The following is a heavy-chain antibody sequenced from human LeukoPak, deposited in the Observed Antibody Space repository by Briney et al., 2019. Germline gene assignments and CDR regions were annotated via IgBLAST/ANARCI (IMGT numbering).Heavy chain of an antibody. CDR3: AAVGIRNDFYYHMEG. Sequence: SVKVSCKASGFTFTSSAVQWVRQARGQRLEWIGWIVVGSGNTNYAQKFQERVTITRDMSTSTASMELSSLRSEDTAVYYCAAVGIRNDFYYHMEGWGKGNTV. V-gene: IGHV1-58*01. J-gene: IGHJ6*03. D-gene: IGHD3/OR15-3a*01. CDR1: GFTFTSSA. CDR2: IVVGSGNT.